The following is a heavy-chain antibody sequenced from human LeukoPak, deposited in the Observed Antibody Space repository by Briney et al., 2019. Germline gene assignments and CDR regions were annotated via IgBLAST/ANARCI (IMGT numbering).Heavy chain of an antibody. CDR3: ARGPYYDFWSGSPNNWSDP. J-gene: IGHJ5*02. D-gene: IGHD3-3*01. Sequence: SETLSLTCAVSGGSISSSNWWSWVRQPPGKGLEWIGEIYHSGSTNYNPSLKSRVTISVDKSKNQFSLKLSSVTAADTAVYYCARGPYYDFWSGSPNNWSDPWGQGTLVTVSS. CDR2: IYHSGST. V-gene: IGHV4-4*02. CDR1: GGSISSSNW.